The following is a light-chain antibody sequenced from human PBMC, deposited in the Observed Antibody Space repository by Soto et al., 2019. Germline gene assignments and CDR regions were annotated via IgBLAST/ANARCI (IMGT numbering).Light chain of an antibody. J-gene: IGKJ3*01. V-gene: IGKV3-11*01. Sequence: ELVLTQSPATVSLYPVAIANLSGRSSQSVSSYLAWYQQKPGQAPRLLIYDASNRATGIPARFSGSGSGTEFTLTISRLQPEDFATYYCQQLNSYPRGFTCGTGTTVDIK. CDR2: DAS. CDR3: QQLNSYPRGFT. CDR1: QSVSSY.